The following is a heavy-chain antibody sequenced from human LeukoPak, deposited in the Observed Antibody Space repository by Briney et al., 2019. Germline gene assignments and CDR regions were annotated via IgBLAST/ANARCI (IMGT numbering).Heavy chain of an antibody. D-gene: IGHD1-1*01. CDR1: GFTFTKYW. J-gene: IGHJ4*02. Sequence: GDSLRLSCAASGFTFTKYWMTWVRQAPGKGLEWVGNIKQDGSDKNYMDSVKGRFTISRDNTKNSVYLQMSSLRAEDTAVYYCARGSNWNSYDYWGQGTLVTVSS. V-gene: IGHV3-7*01. CDR2: IKQDGSDK. CDR3: ARGSNWNSYDY.